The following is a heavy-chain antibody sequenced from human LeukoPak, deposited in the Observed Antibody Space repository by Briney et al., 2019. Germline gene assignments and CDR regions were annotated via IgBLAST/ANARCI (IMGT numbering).Heavy chain of an antibody. D-gene: IGHD1-26*01. CDR2: ISGSSDTT. Sequence: GRSLRLSCAASGFTFSNYAMSWVRQAPGKGLEWVSGISGSSDTTYYADAVKGRFTVSRDNAKNTLYLQMSSLRADDTAVYFCAKSGTFFLYYFDNWGQGTLVTVSS. V-gene: IGHV3-23*01. J-gene: IGHJ4*02. CDR3: AKSGTFFLYYFDN. CDR1: GFTFSNYA.